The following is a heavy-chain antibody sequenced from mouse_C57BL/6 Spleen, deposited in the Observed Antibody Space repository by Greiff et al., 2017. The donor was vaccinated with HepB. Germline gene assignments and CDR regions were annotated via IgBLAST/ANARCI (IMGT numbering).Heavy chain of an antibody. Sequence: LVESGAELVKPGASVKFSCTASGFNIKDYYMHWVKQRTEQGLEWIGRIDPEDGETKYAPKFQGKATIKADTSSNTAYLQLSSLTSEDSAVYYCVSNYYARSYFDYLGKGTSVTVS. CDR2: IDPEDGET. CDR1: GFNIKDYY. CDR3: VSNYYARSYFDY. J-gene: IGHJ4*01. V-gene: IGHV14-2*01. D-gene: IGHD1-1*01.